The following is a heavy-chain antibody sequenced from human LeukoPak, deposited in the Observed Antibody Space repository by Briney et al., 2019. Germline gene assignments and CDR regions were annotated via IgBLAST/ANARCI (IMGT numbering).Heavy chain of an antibody. V-gene: IGHV3-23*01. Sequence: GGSLRLSCAPPGFSLSNYAMSWVRQAPGKGLEWVSLIIASSGSTVYADSVKGRFTISRDNSKNTLYLQMNSLRAEDTAVYYCAKGAYDYVEIGYFDHWGQGTLVTVSS. CDR2: IIASSGST. CDR1: GFSLSNYA. D-gene: IGHD5-12*01. CDR3: AKGAYDYVEIGYFDH. J-gene: IGHJ4*02.